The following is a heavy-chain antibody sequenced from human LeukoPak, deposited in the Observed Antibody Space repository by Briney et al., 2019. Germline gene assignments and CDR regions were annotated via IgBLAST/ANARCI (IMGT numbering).Heavy chain of an antibody. CDR3: AKGGYSSGWYGDH. J-gene: IGHJ4*02. Sequence: GGSLRLSCAASGFTFDDYGMHWVRQAPGKGLEWVSGISWNSGTVVYADSVRGRFTISRDNAKNSVYLQMNSLRAEDTALYYCAKGGYSSGWYGDHWGQGTLVTVSS. CDR1: GFTFDDYG. CDR2: ISWNSGTV. D-gene: IGHD6-19*01. V-gene: IGHV3-9*01.